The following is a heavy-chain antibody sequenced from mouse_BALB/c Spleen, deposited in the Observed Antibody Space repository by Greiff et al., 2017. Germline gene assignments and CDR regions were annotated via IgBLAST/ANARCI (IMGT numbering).Heavy chain of an antibody. V-gene: IGHV6-6*02. CDR1: GFTFSNYW. CDR2: IRLKSNNYAT. CDR3: TPLREFAY. Sequence: EVQRVESGGGLVQPGGSMKLSCVASGFTFSNYWMNWVRQSPEKGLEWVAEIRLKSNNYATHYAESVKGRFTISRDDSKSSVYLQMNNLRAEDTGIYYCTPLREFAYWGQGTLVTVSA. J-gene: IGHJ3*01. D-gene: IGHD1-1*01.